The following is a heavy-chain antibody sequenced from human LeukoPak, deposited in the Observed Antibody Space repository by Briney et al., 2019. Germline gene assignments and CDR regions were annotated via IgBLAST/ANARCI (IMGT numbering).Heavy chain of an antibody. CDR2: ISGSGGST. CDR1: GFTFSHYG. V-gene: IGHV3-23*01. D-gene: IGHD1-26*01. J-gene: IGHJ5*02. CDR3: AKGGIGSDWFDP. Sequence: GGSLRLSCAASGFTFSHYGMSWVRQAPGKGLEWVSAISGSGGSTYYADSVKGRFTISRDNSKNTLYLQMNSLRAEDTAVYYCAKGGIGSDWFDPWGQGTLVTVSS.